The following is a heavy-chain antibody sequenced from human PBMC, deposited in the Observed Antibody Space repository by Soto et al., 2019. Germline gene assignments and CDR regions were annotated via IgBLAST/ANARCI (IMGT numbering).Heavy chain of an antibody. CDR3: VTALPDYYGSGSYYNPVGP. V-gene: IGHV1-24*01. CDR1: GYTLTELS. Sequence: ASVKVSCKVSGYTLTELSMHWVRQAPGKGLEWMGGFDPEDGETIYAQKFQGRVTMTEDTSTDTAYMELSSLRSEDTAVYYCVTALPDYYGSGSYYNPVGPWGQGTLVTVP. J-gene: IGHJ5*02. CDR2: FDPEDGET. D-gene: IGHD3-10*01.